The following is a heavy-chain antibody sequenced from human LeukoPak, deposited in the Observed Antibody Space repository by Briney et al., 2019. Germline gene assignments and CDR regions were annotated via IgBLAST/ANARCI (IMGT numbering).Heavy chain of an antibody. D-gene: IGHD4-23*01. CDR2: IKQDGSEK. Sequence: PGGSLRLSCAASGFTFGSYWMSWVRQAPGKGLEGVANIKQDGSEKYYVDSVKGRFTISRDNAKNSLYLQMNSLRAEDTAVYYCSKEKSTVLTPGVDYWGQGTLVTVSS. CDR3: SKEKSTVLTPGVDY. J-gene: IGHJ4*02. V-gene: IGHV3-7*01. CDR1: GFTFGSYW.